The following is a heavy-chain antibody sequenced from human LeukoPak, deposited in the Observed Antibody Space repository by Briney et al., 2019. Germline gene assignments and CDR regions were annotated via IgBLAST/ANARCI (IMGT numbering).Heavy chain of an antibody. V-gene: IGHV3-23*01. D-gene: IGHD6-19*01. CDR3: AIRLIYSSGGDYYYYYGMDV. Sequence: GGSLRLSCAASGFTFSSYAMSWVRQAPGKGLEWVSAISGSGGSTYYADSVKGRFTISRDNSKNTLYLQMNSLRAEDTAVYYCAIRLIYSSGGDYYYYYGMDVWGQGTTVTVSS. J-gene: IGHJ6*02. CDR2: ISGSGGST. CDR1: GFTFSSYA.